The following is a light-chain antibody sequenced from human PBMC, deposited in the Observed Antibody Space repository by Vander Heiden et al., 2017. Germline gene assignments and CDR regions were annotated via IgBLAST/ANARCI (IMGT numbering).Light chain of an antibody. CDR2: AAS. CDR3: QQSYRTPLT. Sequence: DIQRTLSPSSLSASVGNRVTITCGARQRMMGYLNLHQQQPGQAPKLLIYAASSLQSGVPSRFSGSGSGTDFTLTISSLQPEDFATYYCQQSYRTPLTFGQGTKVEIK. V-gene: IGKV1-39*01. J-gene: IGKJ1*01. CDR1: QRMMGY.